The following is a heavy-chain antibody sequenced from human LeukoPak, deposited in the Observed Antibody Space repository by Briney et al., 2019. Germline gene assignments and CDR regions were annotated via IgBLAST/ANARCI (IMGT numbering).Heavy chain of an antibody. CDR3: ARGTYYYDSSGYYWHY. D-gene: IGHD3-22*01. J-gene: IGHJ4*02. Sequence: GASVKVSCKASGYTFTGYYMHGVRQAPGQGLEWMGWINPNSGGTNYAQKFQGRVTMTRDTSISTAYMELSRLRSDDTAVYYCARGTYYYDSSGYYWHYWGQGTLVTVSS. V-gene: IGHV1-2*02. CDR1: GYTFTGYY. CDR2: INPNSGGT.